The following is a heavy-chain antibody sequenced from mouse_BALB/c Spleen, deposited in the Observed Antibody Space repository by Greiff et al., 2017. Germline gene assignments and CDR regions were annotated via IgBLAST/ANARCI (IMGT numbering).Heavy chain of an antibody. V-gene: IGHV1-9*01. Sequence: VQLQQSGAELMKPGASVKISCKATGYTFSSYWIEWVKQRPGHGLEWIGEILPGSGSTNYNEKFKGKATFTADTSSNTAYMQLSSLTSEDSAVYYCARVLRLPLYAMDYWGQGTSVTVSS. D-gene: IGHD1-2*01. J-gene: IGHJ4*01. CDR3: ARVLRLPLYAMDY. CDR1: GYTFSSYW. CDR2: ILPGSGST.